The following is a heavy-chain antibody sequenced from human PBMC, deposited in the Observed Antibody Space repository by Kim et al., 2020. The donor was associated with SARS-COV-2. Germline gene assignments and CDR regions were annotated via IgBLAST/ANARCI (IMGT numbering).Heavy chain of an antibody. CDR1: GYSFTSYW. Sequence: GESLKISCKGSGYSFTSYWIGWVRQMPGKGLEWMGIIYPGDSDTRYSPSFQGQVIISADKSISTAYLQWSSLKASDTAMYYCARPSPPYCGGDCYSPPDYWGQGTLVTVSS. CDR2: IYPGDSDT. V-gene: IGHV5-51*01. D-gene: IGHD2-21*02. CDR3: ARPSPPYCGGDCYSPPDY. J-gene: IGHJ4*02.